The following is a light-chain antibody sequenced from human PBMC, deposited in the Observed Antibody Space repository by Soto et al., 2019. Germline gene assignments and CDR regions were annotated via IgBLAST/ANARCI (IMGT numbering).Light chain of an antibody. Sequence: AIQLTQSPSSLSASVGDRVTITCRASQDIRGALAWYEQKPGNAPKLLIFAVSTLQSGVPSRFSGSGSWTDFTLTISSLQTEDFGTYYCPQFNTYPLTCGQGTRLEIK. V-gene: IGKV1-13*02. CDR1: QDIRGA. CDR2: AVS. J-gene: IGKJ5*01. CDR3: PQFNTYPLT.